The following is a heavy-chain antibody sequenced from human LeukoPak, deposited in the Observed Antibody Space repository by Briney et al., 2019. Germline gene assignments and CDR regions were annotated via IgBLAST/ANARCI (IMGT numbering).Heavy chain of an antibody. CDR1: GFTFSSYA. V-gene: IGHV3-23*01. Sequence: GGSLRLSCAASGFTFSSYAMSWVRQAPGKGLEWVSAISGSGGSTYYADSVKGRFTIPRDNSKNTLYLQMNSLRAEDTAVYYCAKDRRYFDGFDYWGQGTLVTVSS. J-gene: IGHJ4*02. D-gene: IGHD3-9*01. CDR3: AKDRRYFDGFDY. CDR2: ISGSGGST.